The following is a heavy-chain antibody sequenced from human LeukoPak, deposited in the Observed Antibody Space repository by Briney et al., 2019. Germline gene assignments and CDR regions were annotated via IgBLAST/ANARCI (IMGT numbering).Heavy chain of an antibody. J-gene: IGHJ4*02. CDR3: HWGYYDSRHDY. CDR1: GFTFSSYG. Sequence: GGSLRLSCAASGFTFSSYGMNWVRQAPGKGLEWVSYISTSSTIYYADSVKGRFTISGDNAKNSLYLQMNSLRAEDTAVYYCHWGYYDSRHDYWGQGTLVTVSS. CDR2: ISTSSTI. V-gene: IGHV3-48*01. D-gene: IGHD3-22*01.